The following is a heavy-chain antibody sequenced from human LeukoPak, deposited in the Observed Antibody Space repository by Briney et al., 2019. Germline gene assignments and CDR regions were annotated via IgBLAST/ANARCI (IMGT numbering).Heavy chain of an antibody. D-gene: IGHD2-15*01. CDR2: IYTSGST. Sequence: SETLSLTCTVSGGSISSYYWSWIRQPAGKGLEWIGRIYTSGSTNYNPSLKSRVTMSVDTSKNQFSLKLSSVTAADTAVYYCAKMDCSGGSCYLNYWGQGTLVTVSS. J-gene: IGHJ4*02. CDR3: AKMDCSGGSCYLNY. CDR1: GGSISSYY. V-gene: IGHV4-4*07.